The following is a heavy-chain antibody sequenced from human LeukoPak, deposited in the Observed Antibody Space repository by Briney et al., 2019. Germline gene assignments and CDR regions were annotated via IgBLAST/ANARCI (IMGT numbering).Heavy chain of an antibody. J-gene: IGHJ4*02. CDR1: GFTFSSYE. V-gene: IGHV3-48*03. D-gene: IGHD3-16*02. CDR2: ISSGGTTI. Sequence: GGSLRLSCAASGFTFSSYEMKWARQAPGKGLEGGSYISSGGTTIYYADSVKGRFTISRENAKNSLYLQMNSLRAEDTAVYYCAADGLTFGGVIHFWGQGTLVTVSS. CDR3: AADGLTFGGVIHF.